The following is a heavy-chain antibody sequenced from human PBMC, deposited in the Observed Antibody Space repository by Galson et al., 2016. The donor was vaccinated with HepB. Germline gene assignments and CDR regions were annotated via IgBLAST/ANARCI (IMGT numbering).Heavy chain of an antibody. D-gene: IGHD2-2*01. V-gene: IGHV3-7*01. CDR2: IKQDGSEK. CDR1: GFTFSSFW. Sequence: SLRLSCAASGFTFSSFWMSRVRQAPGKGLEWVADIKQDGSEKHYVASVKGRFTISRDNADSSLSLQMNSLRGEDTAVYYCATHDCTSTSCAHDYWGHGTLVTVSS. J-gene: IGHJ4*01. CDR3: ATHDCTSTSCAHDY.